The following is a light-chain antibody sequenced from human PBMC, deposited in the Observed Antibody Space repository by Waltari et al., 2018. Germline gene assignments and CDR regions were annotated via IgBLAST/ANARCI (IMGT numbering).Light chain of an antibody. V-gene: IGKV2-28*01. CDR3: MHALETRNT. CDR1: QSLLHMNGKNY. Sequence: DIVMTQSPLSLPVTPGEPASISCSSNQSLLHMNGKNYLDWYLQKPGQSPQLLIYLGSNRASGVPDRFSGSGSGTDFTLKISRVEAEDVGFYYCMHALETRNTFGPGTKVDIK. J-gene: IGKJ3*01. CDR2: LGS.